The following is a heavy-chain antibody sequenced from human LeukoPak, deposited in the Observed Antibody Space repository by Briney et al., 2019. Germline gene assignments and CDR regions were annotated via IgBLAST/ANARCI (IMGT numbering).Heavy chain of an antibody. CDR1: GFTFSSYG. J-gene: IGHJ4*02. CDR3: AKDRLRYYYDSSGQDY. V-gene: IGHV3-30*18. D-gene: IGHD3-22*01. Sequence: GGSLRLSCAASGFTFSSYGMHWVRQAPGKGLEWVAVISYDGSNKYYADSVKGRFTISRDNSKNMLYLQMNSLRAEDTAVYYCAKDRLRYYYDSSGQDYWGQGTLVTVSS. CDR2: ISYDGSNK.